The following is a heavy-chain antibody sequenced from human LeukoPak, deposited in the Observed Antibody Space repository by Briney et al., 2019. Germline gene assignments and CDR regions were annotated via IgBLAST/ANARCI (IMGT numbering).Heavy chain of an antibody. CDR3: ARDSAKFCSGGSCTYFDY. V-gene: IGHV3-48*04. Sequence: GSLRLSCAASGFTFSIYAMSWVRQAPGKGLEWVSYISSSGSTIYYADSVKGRFTISRDNARNSLYLQMNSPRADDTAVYYCARDSAKFCSGGSCTYFDYWGQGTLVTVSS. CDR1: GFTFSIYA. D-gene: IGHD2-15*01. CDR2: ISSSGSTI. J-gene: IGHJ4*02.